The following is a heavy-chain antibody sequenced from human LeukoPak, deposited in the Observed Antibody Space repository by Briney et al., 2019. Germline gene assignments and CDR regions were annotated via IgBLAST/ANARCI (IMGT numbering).Heavy chain of an antibody. CDR3: ARAGYYYDSSGYSPLSY. V-gene: IGHV3-7*01. CDR1: GFTFSSYW. CDR2: IKQDGSEN. J-gene: IGHJ4*02. Sequence: GGSLRLSCAASGFTFSSYWMSWVRQAPGKGLEWVANIKQDGSENYYVDSVKGRFTISRDNAKNSLYLQMNSLRAEDTAVYYCARAGYYYDSSGYSPLSYRGQGTLVTVSS. D-gene: IGHD3-22*01.